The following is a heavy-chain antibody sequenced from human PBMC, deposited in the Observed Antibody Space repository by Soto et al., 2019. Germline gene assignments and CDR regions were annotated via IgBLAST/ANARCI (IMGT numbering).Heavy chain of an antibody. J-gene: IGHJ4*02. V-gene: IGHV3-64D*06. CDR1: GFTFSSYA. CDR2: ISSNGSST. Sequence: GSLRLSCSASGFTFSSYAMHWVRQAPGKGLEYVSAISSNGSSTYYADSVKGRFTISRDNSKNTLYIQMNRLRAADTAVYYCAKLGSSTWSPHYYFDYWGQGTLVTVSS. CDR3: AKLGSSTWSPHYYFDY. D-gene: IGHD2-2*01.